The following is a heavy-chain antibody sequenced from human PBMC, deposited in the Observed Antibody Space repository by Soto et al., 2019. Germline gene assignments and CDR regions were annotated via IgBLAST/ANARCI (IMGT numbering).Heavy chain of an antibody. J-gene: IGHJ4*02. D-gene: IGHD3-16*01. CDR3: AHRRRGSYFDS. CDR2: IYWDDDK. V-gene: IGHV2-5*02. Sequence: QITLKESGPTLVKPTQPLTLTCTFSGFSLSTSGVGVGWIRQPPGKALEWLALIYWDDDKRYSPSLKSRLTITKDTSKNQVVLTMTNMDPVDTAAYFCAHRRRGSYFDSWGQGTLVTVSS. CDR1: GFSLSTSGVG.